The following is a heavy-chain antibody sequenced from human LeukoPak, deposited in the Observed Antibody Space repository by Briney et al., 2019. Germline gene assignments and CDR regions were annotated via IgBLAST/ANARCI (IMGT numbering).Heavy chain of an antibody. D-gene: IGHD3-22*01. Sequence: TSETLSLTCAVSGGSIISSTYYWVWIRQPPGKGLEWIASIFYTGNTYYNPSLKSRVTIAVDTSNNQFSLGLSSVTAADTAVYYCARLDSSGSYAMDVWGQGTTVTVSS. J-gene: IGHJ6*02. CDR2: IFYTGNT. CDR1: GGSIISSTYY. V-gene: IGHV4-39*01. CDR3: ARLDSSGSYAMDV.